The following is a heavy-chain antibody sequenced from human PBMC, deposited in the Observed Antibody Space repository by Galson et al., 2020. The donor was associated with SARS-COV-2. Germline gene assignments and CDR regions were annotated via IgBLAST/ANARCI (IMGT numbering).Heavy chain of an antibody. J-gene: IGHJ4*02. CDR2: ISYDGSYK. V-gene: IGHV3-30*18. CDR1: GFTFSSYSYG. Sequence: GGSLRLSCAASGFTFSSYSYGMHWVRQAPGKGLEWVAVISYDGSYKHYAGSVKGRFTISRDTSKNTLYLQMNSLRAEDTAVYYCAKDIAQGYSSSWFVPFDYWGQGTLVTVSS. CDR3: AKDIAQGYSSSWFVPFDY. D-gene: IGHD6-13*01.